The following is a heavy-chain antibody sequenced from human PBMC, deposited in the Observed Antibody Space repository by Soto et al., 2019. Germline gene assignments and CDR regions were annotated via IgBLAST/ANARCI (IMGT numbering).Heavy chain of an antibody. J-gene: IGHJ3*02. CDR1: GFTFTSST. CDR2: IVVGSGNT. Sequence: SVKVSCKASGFTFTSSTVQLVRQARGQRLEWIGWIVVGSGNTNYAQKFQERVTITRDMSTSTAYMELSRLRSDDTAVYYCARGRITIYPMVKDAFDSWALGTMVPVSS. CDR3: ARGRITIYPMVKDAFDS. D-gene: IGHD3-9*01. V-gene: IGHV1-58*01.